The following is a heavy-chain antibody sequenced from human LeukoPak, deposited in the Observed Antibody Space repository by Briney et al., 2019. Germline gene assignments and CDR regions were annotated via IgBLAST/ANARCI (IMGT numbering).Heavy chain of an antibody. CDR3: ARDLSLGRHDYGEPFDY. J-gene: IGHJ4*02. CDR2: ISGYNGNT. D-gene: IGHD4-17*01. V-gene: IGHV1-18*01. CDR1: GYTSTNYG. Sequence: VASVKVSCKTSGYTSTNYGISWVRQAPGQGPEWMGWISGYNGNTNYVQKFQGRVTMTTDTSTSTAYMELRSLRSDDTAVYYCARDLSLGRHDYGEPFDYWGQGTQVTVSS.